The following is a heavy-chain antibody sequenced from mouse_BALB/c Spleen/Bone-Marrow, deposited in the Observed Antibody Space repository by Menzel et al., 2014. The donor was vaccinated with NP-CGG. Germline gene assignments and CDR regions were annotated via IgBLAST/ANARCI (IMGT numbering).Heavy chain of an antibody. CDR3: ARLGYYGYFDY. Sequence: DVQLVESGGGLVQPGGSLKLSCAASGFDFSRYWMSWVRQAPGKGLEWIGEINPDSSTINYTPSLKDKFIISRDNAKNTLYLQMSKVRSGDTALYYCARLGYYGYFDYWGQGTTLTVSS. CDR1: GFDFSRYW. J-gene: IGHJ2*01. D-gene: IGHD2-3*01. V-gene: IGHV4-1*02. CDR2: INPDSSTI.